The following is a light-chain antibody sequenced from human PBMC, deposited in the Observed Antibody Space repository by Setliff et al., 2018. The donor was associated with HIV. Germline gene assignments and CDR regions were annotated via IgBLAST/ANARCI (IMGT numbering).Light chain of an antibody. CDR1: SSDIGAFNY. CDR3: CTYADTYTSLYV. V-gene: IGLV2-11*01. CDR2: DVS. J-gene: IGLJ1*01. Sequence: QSALTQPHSVSGSPGQSVTISCTGTSSDIGAFNYVSWYQQHPGKAPKLIIYDVSERPSGVPDRFSGSKSANTASLTISGLQAEDEAEYYCCTYADTYTSLYVFGTGTKGTVL.